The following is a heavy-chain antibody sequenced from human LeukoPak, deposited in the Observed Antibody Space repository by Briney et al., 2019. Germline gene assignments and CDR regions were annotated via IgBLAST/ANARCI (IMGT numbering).Heavy chain of an antibody. V-gene: IGHV3-33*01. J-gene: IGHJ4*02. CDR2: IWYDGSNK. CDR3: ARDGDTAMGEDY. Sequence: GGSLRLSCAASGFTFSSYGMHWVRQAPGKGLEWVAAIWYDGSNKYYADSVKGRFTISRDNSKKTLYLQMNSLRAEDTAVYYCARDGDTAMGEDYWGQGTLVTVSS. CDR1: GFTFSSYG. D-gene: IGHD5-18*01.